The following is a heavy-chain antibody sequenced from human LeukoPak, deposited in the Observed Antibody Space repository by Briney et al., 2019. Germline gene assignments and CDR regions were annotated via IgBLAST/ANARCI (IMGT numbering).Heavy chain of an antibody. CDR2: INPNSGGT. CDR3: ARARKYYYYYGIDV. J-gene: IGHJ6*04. Sequence: ASVKVSCKASGYTFTGYYMHWVRQAPGQGLEWMGWINPNSGGTNYAQKVQGRVTMTRDTSISTAYMELSRLRSDDTAVYYCARARKYYYYYGIDVWGAGTTCTVSS. V-gene: IGHV1-2*02. CDR1: GYTFTGYY. D-gene: IGHD5-12*01.